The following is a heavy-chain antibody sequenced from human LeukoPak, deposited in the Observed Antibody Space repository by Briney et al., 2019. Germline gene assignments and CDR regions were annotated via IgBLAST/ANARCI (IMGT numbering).Heavy chain of an antibody. D-gene: IGHD5-18*01. V-gene: IGHV3-30*02. CDR2: IWYDGRDK. CDR1: GFTFSGCG. J-gene: IGHJ4*02. Sequence: GGSLRLSXAASGFTFSGCGMHWVRQAPGKGLEWVAFIWYDGRDKYYTDSVKGRFTISRDNSKNTLYLQMNSLRAEDTAMYYCSKDPYSYGSYFDYWGQGTLVTVSS. CDR3: SKDPYSYGSYFDY.